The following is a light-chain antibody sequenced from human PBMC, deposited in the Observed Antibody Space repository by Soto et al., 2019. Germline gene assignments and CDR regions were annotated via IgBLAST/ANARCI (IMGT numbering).Light chain of an antibody. CDR2: EVT. J-gene: IGLJ3*02. V-gene: IGLV2-8*01. Sequence: QSALTQPPSASGSPGQSVTISCTGTRSDVGSYNYVSWYQQHPGKAPKLLIYEVTKRPSGVPDRFSGSKSGNTASLTVSGLQAEDEAEYYCSSYAGSTNVVFGGGTKLTVL. CDR3: SSYAGSTNVV. CDR1: RSDVGSYNY.